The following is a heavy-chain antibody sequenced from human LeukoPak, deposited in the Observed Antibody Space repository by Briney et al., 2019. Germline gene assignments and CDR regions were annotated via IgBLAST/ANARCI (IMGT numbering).Heavy chain of an antibody. V-gene: IGHV4-4*07. CDR1: GGSISSYY. CDR2: GYTSGST. J-gene: IGHJ4*02. Sequence: SETLSLTCTVSGGSISSYYWSWIRQPAAQGLEWIGRGYTSGSTNYNPSPQSQVTVSVYTATNQFSLTLRSLSAAAPASHFCARDFGVAREEWLVGDSFDYWGQGTLVTVSS. D-gene: IGHD6-19*01. CDR3: ARDFGVAREEWLVGDSFDY.